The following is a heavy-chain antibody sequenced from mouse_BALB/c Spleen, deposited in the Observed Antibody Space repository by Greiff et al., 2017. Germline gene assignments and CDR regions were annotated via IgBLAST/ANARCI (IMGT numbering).Heavy chain of an antibody. J-gene: IGHJ4*01. D-gene: IGHD2-4*01. V-gene: IGHV3-2*02. CDR3: AKNYDYDNAMDY. CDR1: GYSITSDYA. Sequence: DVQLQESGPGLVKPSQSLSLTCTVTGYSITSDYAWNWIRQFPGNKLEWMGYISYSGSTSYNPSLKSRISITRDTSKNQFFLQLNSVTTEDTATYYCAKNYDYDNAMDYWGQGTSVTVSS. CDR2: ISYSGST.